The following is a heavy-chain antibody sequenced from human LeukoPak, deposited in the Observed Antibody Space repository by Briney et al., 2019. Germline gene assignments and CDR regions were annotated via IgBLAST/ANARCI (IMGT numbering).Heavy chain of an antibody. D-gene: IGHD1-14*01. V-gene: IGHV4-4*02. CDR3: RTFEPTTPYYYYGMDV. J-gene: IGHJ6*02. CDR1: GGSISSSNW. Sequence: SETLSLTCAVSGGSISSSNWWSWVRQPPGKGLEWIGEIYHSGSTNYNPSLKSRVTISVDKSKNQFSLKLSSVTAADTAVYYCRTFEPTTPYYYYGMDVWGQGTTVTVSS. CDR2: IYHSGST.